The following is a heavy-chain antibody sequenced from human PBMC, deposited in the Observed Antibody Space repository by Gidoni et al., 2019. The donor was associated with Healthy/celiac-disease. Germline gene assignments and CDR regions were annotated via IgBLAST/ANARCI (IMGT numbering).Heavy chain of an antibody. V-gene: IGHV3-30*18. CDR1: GFTVRSYG. Sequence: QVQLVDSGGGVVQPGRSLRLSCEASGFTVRSYGTHWVRPAPGKGLEWVAIISYDGNNNYPADSVKGRFTISRDNSKNALYLQMNSLRAEDTAIYYCAKDLGSGYDFGAFDIWGQGTKVTVFS. J-gene: IGHJ3*02. CDR3: AKDLGSGYDFGAFDI. CDR2: ISYDGNNN. D-gene: IGHD5-12*01.